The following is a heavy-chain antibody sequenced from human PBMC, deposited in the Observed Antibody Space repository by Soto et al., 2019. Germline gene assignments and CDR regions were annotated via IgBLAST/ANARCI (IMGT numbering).Heavy chain of an antibody. Sequence: QVQLMQSGAEVKKPGASVKISCKASGYTFTSNYLHWVRQAPGQGPEWMGIIDPSTGTTDYSQRFRGRVTMTRDPSTTTVYMQLGSPKSDDMAVYYCARASITNYFDLWGQGTLVTVSS. V-gene: IGHV1-46*01. CDR2: IDPSTGTT. CDR3: ARASITNYFDL. J-gene: IGHJ4*02. CDR1: GYTFTSNY. D-gene: IGHD1-20*01.